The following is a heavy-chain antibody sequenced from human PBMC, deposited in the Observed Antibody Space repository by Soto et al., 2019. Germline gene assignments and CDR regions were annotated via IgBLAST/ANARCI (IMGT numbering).Heavy chain of an antibody. D-gene: IGHD3-9*01. V-gene: IGHV3-23*01. CDR1: GFIFSNYA. CDR2: VSGSGNNT. J-gene: IGHJ4*02. Sequence: EVKLLESGGGLVQPGGSLRLSCAASGFIFSNYAMTWVRQAPGKGLECVSSVSGSGNNTYYADSMKGHFTISRDNSKTTLYLQMNGLRPEDTAVYYGARKSRDIACWGQGTLVTVSA. CDR3: ARKSRDIAC.